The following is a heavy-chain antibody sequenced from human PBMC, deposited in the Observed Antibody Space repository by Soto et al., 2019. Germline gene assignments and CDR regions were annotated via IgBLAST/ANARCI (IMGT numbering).Heavy chain of an antibody. CDR2: ISSSSSYI. J-gene: IGHJ5*02. Sequence: LRLSCAASGFTFSIYSMNWVRQAPGKGLEWVSSISSSSSYIYYADSVKGRFTISRDNAKNSLYLQMNSLRAEDTAVYYCARGPHRYYYDSSGYWFDPWGQGTLVTVSS. D-gene: IGHD3-22*01. CDR3: ARGPHRYYYDSSGYWFDP. V-gene: IGHV3-21*01. CDR1: GFTFSIYS.